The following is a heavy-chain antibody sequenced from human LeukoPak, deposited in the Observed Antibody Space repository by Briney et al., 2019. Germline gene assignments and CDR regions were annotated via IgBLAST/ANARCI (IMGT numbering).Heavy chain of an antibody. CDR2: IYYSGST. CDR3: ARDEYYYDSSGYQRYNWFDP. D-gene: IGHD3-22*01. CDR1: VGSINNNY. J-gene: IGHJ5*02. Sequence: SETLSLTCSVSVGSINNNYWSWIRQPPGKGLEWIGYIYYSGSTYYNPSLKSRVTISVDTSKNQFSLKLSSVTAADTAVYYCARDEYYYDSSGYQRYNWFDPWGQGTLVTVSS. V-gene: IGHV4-30-4*01.